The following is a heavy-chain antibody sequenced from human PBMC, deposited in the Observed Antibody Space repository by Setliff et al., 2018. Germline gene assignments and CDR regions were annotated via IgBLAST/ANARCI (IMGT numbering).Heavy chain of an antibody. J-gene: IGHJ5*02. CDR2: FSGSGSTI. V-gene: IGHV3-48*01. CDR1: GFTFTNYA. CDR3: ARLRAPGSHGLDP. Sequence: PGGSLRLSCAASGFTFTNYAMTWVRQAPGKGLEWVSGFSGSGSTIYYADSVKGRFTISRDNAKTSLYLQMSSLRADDTAVYYCARLRAPGSHGLDPWGQGTLVTVSS. D-gene: IGHD3-10*01.